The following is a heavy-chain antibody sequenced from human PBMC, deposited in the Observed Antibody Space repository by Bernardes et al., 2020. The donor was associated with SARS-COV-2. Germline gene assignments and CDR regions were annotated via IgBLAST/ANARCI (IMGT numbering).Heavy chain of an antibody. J-gene: IGHJ4*02. CDR2: ISYEGSIQ. V-gene: IGHV3-30*18. CDR1: GFTFNNFG. D-gene: IGHD3-22*01. Sequence: GGSLRLSCEASGFTFNNFGMHWVRQAPGKGLEWVAVISYEGSIQHYADSVKGRFTISRDSSKHTVYLQMNTLRPEDTAVYYCAKGPGNRGGYPRDWGQGTLVTVSS. CDR3: AKGPGNRGGYPRD.